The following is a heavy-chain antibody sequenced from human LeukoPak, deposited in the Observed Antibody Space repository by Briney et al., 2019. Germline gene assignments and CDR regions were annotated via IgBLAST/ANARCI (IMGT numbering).Heavy chain of an antibody. V-gene: IGHV3-23*01. D-gene: IGHD3-10*01. CDR1: GFTFSSYA. CDR2: ISGSGGST. Sequence: PGGSLRLSCAASGFTFSSYAMSWVRQAPGKGLEWVSAISGSGGSTYYADSVKGRFTISRDNSKNTLYLQMNSLRAEDTAVYYCARAMARGVIFDYWGQGTLVTVSS. CDR3: ARAMARGVIFDY. J-gene: IGHJ4*02.